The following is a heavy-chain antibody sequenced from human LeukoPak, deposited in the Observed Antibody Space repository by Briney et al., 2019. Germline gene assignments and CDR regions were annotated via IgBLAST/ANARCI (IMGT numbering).Heavy chain of an antibody. D-gene: IGHD6-13*01. Sequence: GESLKISCKGSGYSFTSYWIGWVHQMPGKGLEWMGIIYPGDSDTRYSPSFQGQVTISADKSISTAYPQWSSLKASDTAMYYCARRAAARSLDYWGQGTLVTVSS. CDR1: GYSFTSYW. CDR3: ARRAAARSLDY. V-gene: IGHV5-51*07. J-gene: IGHJ4*02. CDR2: IYPGDSDT.